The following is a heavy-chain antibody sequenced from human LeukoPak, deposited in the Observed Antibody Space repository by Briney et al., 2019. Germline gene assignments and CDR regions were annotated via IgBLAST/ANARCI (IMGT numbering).Heavy chain of an antibody. J-gene: IGHJ4*02. CDR3: ARAPGDYFDY. D-gene: IGHD1-14*01. Sequence: GGSLRLSCAASGFTFSSYRMNWVRQAPGKGLEWVSSISSSSSYIYYADSVKGRFTISRDNAKNSLYLQMNSLGAEDTAVYYCARAPGDYFDYWGQGTLVTVSS. CDR1: GFTFSSYR. CDR2: ISSSSSYI. V-gene: IGHV3-21*01.